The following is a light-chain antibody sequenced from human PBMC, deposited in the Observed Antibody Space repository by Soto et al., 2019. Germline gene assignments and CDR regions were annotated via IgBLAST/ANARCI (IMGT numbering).Light chain of an antibody. CDR2: DTS. V-gene: IGLV7-46*01. CDR3: LLSYSGARLV. Sequence: QAVVTREPSLTVSPGGTVTLTCGSSTGAVTSGHYPYWFQQKPGQAPRTLIYDTSNKHSWTPARFSGSLLGGKAALTLSGAQPEDEAEYYCLLSYSGARLVFGTGTKLTVL. J-gene: IGLJ1*01. CDR1: TGAVTSGHY.